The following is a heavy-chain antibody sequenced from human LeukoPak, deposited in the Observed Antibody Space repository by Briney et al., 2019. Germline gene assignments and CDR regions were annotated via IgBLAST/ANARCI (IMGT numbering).Heavy chain of an antibody. CDR2: INSDGSST. V-gene: IGHV3-74*01. D-gene: IGHD6-13*01. J-gene: IGHJ6*02. CDR3: AREGVWRQQLVDYYYGMDV. CDR1: GFTLSSYW. Sequence: GGSLRLSCAASGFTLSSYWMYWVRQAPGKGLVWVSRINSDGSSTSYADSVKGRFTISRDNAKNTLYLQMNSLRAEDTAVYYCAREGVWRQQLVDYYYGMDVWGQGTTVTVSS.